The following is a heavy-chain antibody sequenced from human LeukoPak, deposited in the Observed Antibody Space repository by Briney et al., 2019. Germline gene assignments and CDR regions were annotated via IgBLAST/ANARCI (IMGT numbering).Heavy chain of an antibody. CDR3: ANVVGGH. CDR1: GITFSTIG. V-gene: IGHV3-23*01. CDR2: ISKSGGST. Sequence: GGSLRLSCAVSGITFSTIGVSWVRQAPGKGLEWVSIISKSGGSTFYADPVRGRFTISRDNSKDMLYLQMNSLRAEDTAVYYCANVVGGHWGQGTLVTVSS. D-gene: IGHD2-21*01. J-gene: IGHJ1*01.